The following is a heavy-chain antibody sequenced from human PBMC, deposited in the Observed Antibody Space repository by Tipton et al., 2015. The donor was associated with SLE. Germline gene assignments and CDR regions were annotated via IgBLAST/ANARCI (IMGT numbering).Heavy chain of an antibody. CDR1: GASISTSY. D-gene: IGHD7-27*01. J-gene: IGHJ4*02. CDR3: ARDTGVDIDY. V-gene: IGHV4-59*01. Sequence: LSLTCTVSGASISTSYWTWIRQSPGKGLEWIGHIYDSGSTNYNPSLNSRVTISVDTSKNQFSLKVTSVTATDTAVYYCARDTGVDIDYWGQGTLVTVSS. CDR2: IYDSGST.